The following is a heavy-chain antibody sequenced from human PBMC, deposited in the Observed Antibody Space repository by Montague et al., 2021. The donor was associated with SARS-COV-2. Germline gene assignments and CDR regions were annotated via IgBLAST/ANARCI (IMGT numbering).Heavy chain of an antibody. J-gene: IGHJ6*02. CDR3: ARLLRSCTNGVCRTYYYYAMDV. CDR1: GGSISGYY. D-gene: IGHD2-8*01. Sequence: SETLSLTRTVAGGSISGYYWSWIRQPSGKGLEWIGYIYYSGSTKYKPXLESRVTVSVDRSKNQVSLKLSSVTAADTAVYYCARLLRSCTNGVCRTYYYYAMDVWGQGTTVTVSS. CDR2: IYYSGST. V-gene: IGHV4-59*01.